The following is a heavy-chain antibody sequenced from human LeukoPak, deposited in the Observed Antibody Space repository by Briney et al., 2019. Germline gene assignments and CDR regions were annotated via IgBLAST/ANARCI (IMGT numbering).Heavy chain of an antibody. CDR3: ARGCCSGGFCYWDYYYYYMDV. CDR1: GFIFDDYG. D-gene: IGHD2-15*01. Sequence: PGGSLRLSCAASGFIFDDYGMSWVRQAPGKGLEWVSGINWNGGSKGYADSVKGRFTISRDNAKNSLYLQMNSLRAEDTALYYCARGCCSGGFCYWDYYYYYMDVWGKGTTVTVSS. V-gene: IGHV3-20*04. CDR2: INWNGGSK. J-gene: IGHJ6*03.